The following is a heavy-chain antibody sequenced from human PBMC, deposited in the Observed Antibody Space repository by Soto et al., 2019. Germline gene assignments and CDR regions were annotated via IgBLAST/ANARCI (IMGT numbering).Heavy chain of an antibody. Sequence: QVQLVQSGAEVKKPGSSVKVSCKPSGGTFGSYAISWVRQAPGHGLEWMGGIIPIFSTPNYAQKFQGRVTITADEPTSTACMELSSLRTEDTGVYYCARPIQFYCNTSDQSTWFEPWGQGTLVTVSS. D-gene: IGHD2-8*02. CDR3: ARPIQFYCNTSDQSTWFEP. V-gene: IGHV1-69*12. CDR2: IIPIFSTP. J-gene: IGHJ5*02. CDR1: GGTFGSYA.